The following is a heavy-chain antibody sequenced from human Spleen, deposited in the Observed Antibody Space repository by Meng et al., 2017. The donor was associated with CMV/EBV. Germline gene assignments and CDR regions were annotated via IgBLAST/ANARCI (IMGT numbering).Heavy chain of an antibody. D-gene: IGHD1-1*01. CDR3: ARNPGVGWNDVRDY. V-gene: IGHV4-34*01. Sequence: LETLSRTSSGDGGSFSGDYWGWIRQPPGKGLEWIGSIYYSGSTYYNPSLKSRVTISVDTSKNQFSLKLSSVPAADTAVYYCARNPGVGWNDVRDYWGQGTLVTVSS. J-gene: IGHJ4*02. CDR1: GGSFSGDY. CDR2: IYYSGST.